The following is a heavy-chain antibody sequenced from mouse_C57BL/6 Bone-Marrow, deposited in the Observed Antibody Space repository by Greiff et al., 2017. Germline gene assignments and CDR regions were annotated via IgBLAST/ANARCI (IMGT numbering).Heavy chain of an antibody. Sequence: VQLQQSVAELVRPGASVKLSCTASGFYIKNTYMHWVKQRPEQGLEWIGRIDPANGNAKYAPKFQGKATITADTSSNTAYLQLSSLTSEDTAIYYCARRAYDYLDVWGTGTTVTVSS. CDR1: GFYIKNTY. CDR2: IDPANGNA. V-gene: IGHV14-3*01. CDR3: ARRAYDYLDV. J-gene: IGHJ1*03. D-gene: IGHD2-3*01.